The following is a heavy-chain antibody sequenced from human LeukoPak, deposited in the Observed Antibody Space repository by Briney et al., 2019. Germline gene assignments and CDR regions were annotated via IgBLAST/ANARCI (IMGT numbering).Heavy chain of an antibody. CDR2: IYYSGST. CDR3: ARRSVRGVSNY. Sequence: SETLSLTCTVSGSSISSYYWSWIRQPPGKGLEWIGYIYYSGSTYYNPSLKSRVTISVDTSKNQFSLKLSSVTAADTAVYYCARRSVRGVSNYWGQGTLVTVSS. CDR1: GSSISSYY. V-gene: IGHV4-59*04. J-gene: IGHJ4*02. D-gene: IGHD3-10*01.